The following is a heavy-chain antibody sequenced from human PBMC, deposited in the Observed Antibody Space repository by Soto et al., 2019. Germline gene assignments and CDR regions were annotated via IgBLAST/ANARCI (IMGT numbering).Heavy chain of an antibody. CDR3: ATSYGSGYRAFDY. CDR1: GDTFSFYS. D-gene: IGHD3-10*01. J-gene: IGHJ4*02. CDR2: INPILSMS. V-gene: IGHV1-69*02. Sequence: QVQLVQSGAEVKRPGSSVKVSCKASGDTFSFYSINWVRQAPGLGLEWMGRINPILSMSNYAQRFHGRVTMTADKSTSTAYMDLSSLRSEDTAIYYCATSYGSGYRAFDYWGQGALVTVSS.